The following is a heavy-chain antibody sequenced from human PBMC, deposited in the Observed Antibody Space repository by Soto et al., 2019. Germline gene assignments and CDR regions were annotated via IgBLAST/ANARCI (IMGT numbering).Heavy chain of an antibody. CDR2: ISGSGITT. J-gene: IGHJ5*02. Sequence: GGSLRLSCAASGFTFSSYDMRWVRQTPGRGLEWVSGISGSGITTFYADSVKGRFTVSRDNSKNTLYLQMNSLRAEDTAIYYCTKGDTSSWYANSAGWFDPWGQGTMVTVS. CDR1: GFTFSSYD. CDR3: TKGDTSSWYANSAGWFDP. D-gene: IGHD6-13*01. V-gene: IGHV3-23*01.